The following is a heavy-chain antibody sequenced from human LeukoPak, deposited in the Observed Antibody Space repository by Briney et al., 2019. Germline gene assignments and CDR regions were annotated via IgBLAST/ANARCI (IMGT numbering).Heavy chain of an antibody. CDR3: AKDWMSTIINYFDY. J-gene: IGHJ4*02. Sequence: GGSLRLSCAASGFTFRGYTMTWVRQAPGKGLEWVSSISGSGGSTHYADSVKGRFTISRDNFKNILYLQMNSLRAEDTAVYYCAKDWMSTIINYFDYWGQGTLVTVSS. CDR1: GFTFRGYT. V-gene: IGHV3-23*01. CDR2: ISGSGGST. D-gene: IGHD5-12*01.